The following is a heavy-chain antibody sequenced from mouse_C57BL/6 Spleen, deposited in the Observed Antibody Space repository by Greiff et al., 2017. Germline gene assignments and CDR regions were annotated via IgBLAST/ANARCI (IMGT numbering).Heavy chain of an antibody. CDR1: GYTFTTYP. D-gene: IGHD2-1*01. CDR3: ARGIYYGNSYAMDY. J-gene: IGHJ4*01. V-gene: IGHV1-47*01. CDR2: FHPYNDDT. Sequence: VQLQQSGAELVKPGASVKMSCKASGYTFTTYPIEWMKQNHGKSLEWIGNFHPYNDDTKYNEKFKGKATLTVEKSSSTVYLELRRLTSDDSAVYYCARGIYYGNSYAMDYWGQGTSVTVSS.